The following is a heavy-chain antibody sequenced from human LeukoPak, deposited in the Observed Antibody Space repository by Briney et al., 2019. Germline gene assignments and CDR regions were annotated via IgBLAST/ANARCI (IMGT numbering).Heavy chain of an antibody. CDR1: GYRFTSYW. V-gene: IGHV5-51*01. CDR3: ARHSTPDYKENWFDP. D-gene: IGHD4-11*01. CDR2: IYPGDSHT. J-gene: IGHJ5*02. Sequence: RTGESLKISCKGSGYRFTSYWIAWVRQMPGKGLEWMGIIYPGDSHTRYSPSFQGQVTISADKSISTAYLQWSSLKASDTAMYYCARHSTPDYKENWFDPWGQGTLVTVSS.